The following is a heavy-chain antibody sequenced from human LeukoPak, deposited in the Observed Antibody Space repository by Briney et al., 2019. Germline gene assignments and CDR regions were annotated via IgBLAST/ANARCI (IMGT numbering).Heavy chain of an antibody. V-gene: IGHV4-39*01. D-gene: IGHD4-11*01. CDR1: GASISSSSYY. Sequence: SETLSLTCAVSGASISSSSYYWGWIRQPPGKGLEWIATIYYSGSTYYNPSLKSRVTISVDTSTNQFSLTLSSVTAADTAVYYCARLGGCSNYEAGYWGQGTLVTVSS. CDR3: ARLGGCSNYEAGY. J-gene: IGHJ4*02. CDR2: IYYSGST.